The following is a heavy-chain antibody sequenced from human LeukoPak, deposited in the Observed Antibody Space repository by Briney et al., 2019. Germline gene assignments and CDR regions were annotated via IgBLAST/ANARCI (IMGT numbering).Heavy chain of an antibody. CDR3: AREGVNYYMDV. V-gene: IGHV4-59*01. J-gene: IGHJ6*03. Sequence: SETLSLTCTVSGGSISSYYWSWIRQPPGKGLEWIGYIYYSGSTNYNPSLTSRVTKSVDTSKNQFSLKLSSVTAADTAVYYWAREGVNYYMDVWGKGTTVTVSS. CDR2: IYYSGST. CDR1: GGSISSYY.